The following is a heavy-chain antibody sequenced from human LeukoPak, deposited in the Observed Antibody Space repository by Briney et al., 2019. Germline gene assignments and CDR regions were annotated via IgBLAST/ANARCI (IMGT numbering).Heavy chain of an antibody. CDR1: GGTFSSYA. D-gene: IGHD6-19*01. CDR2: IIPIFGTA. J-gene: IGHJ4*02. V-gene: IGHV1-69*13. CDR3: AREAVAGLGRVDY. Sequence: SVKVSCKASGGTFSSYAISWVRQAPGQGLEWMGGIIPIFGTANYAQKFQGRVTITADESASTAYMELSSLRSEDTAVYYCAREAVAGLGRVDYWGQGTLVTVSS.